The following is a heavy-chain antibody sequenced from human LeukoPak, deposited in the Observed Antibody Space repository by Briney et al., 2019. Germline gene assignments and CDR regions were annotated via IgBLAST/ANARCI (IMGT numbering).Heavy chain of an antibody. V-gene: IGHV1-46*01. CDR2: INPSGGST. CDR1: GYSFTNYY. Sequence: ASVKVPCKASGYSFTNYYMHWVRQAPGQGREWMGMINPSGGSTTYAQKFQGRVTMTRDMSTSTVYMELSSLTSEDTAVYYCARTRGYYFDYWGQGTLVTVSS. J-gene: IGHJ4*02. CDR3: ARTRGYYFDY.